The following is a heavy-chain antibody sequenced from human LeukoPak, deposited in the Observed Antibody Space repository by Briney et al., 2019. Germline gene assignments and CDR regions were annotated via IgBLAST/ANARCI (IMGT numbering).Heavy chain of an antibody. J-gene: IGHJ4*02. CDR1: GFSFSNYV. D-gene: IGHD3-10*01. V-gene: IGHV3-21*01. CDR2: ISSSSSYI. CDR3: ARGARGSGSYYGVDY. Sequence: GGSLRLSCTASGFSFSNYVMHWVHQAPGKGLEWVSSISSSSSYIYYADSVKGRFTISRDNAKNSLYLQMNSLRAEDTAVYYCARGARGSGSYYGVDYWGQGTLVTVSS.